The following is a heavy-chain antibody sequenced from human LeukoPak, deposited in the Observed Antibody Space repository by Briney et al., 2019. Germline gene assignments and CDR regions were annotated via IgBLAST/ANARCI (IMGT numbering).Heavy chain of an antibody. D-gene: IGHD3-10*01. CDR2: ISSSSSTI. CDR3: ASGFGWLLTANLDY. Sequence: PGGSLRLSCAASGFTFSSYSMNWVRQAPGKGLEWVSYISSSSSTIYYADSVKGRFTISRDNAKNSLYLQMNSLRAEDTAVYYCASGFGWLLTANLDYWGQGTLVTVSS. J-gene: IGHJ4*02. V-gene: IGHV3-48*01. CDR1: GFTFSSYS.